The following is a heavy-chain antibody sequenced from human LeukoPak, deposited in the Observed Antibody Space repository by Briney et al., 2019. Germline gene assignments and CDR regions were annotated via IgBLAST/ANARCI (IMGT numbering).Heavy chain of an antibody. CDR2: ISWNSGSI. V-gene: IGHV3-9*01. Sequence: GGSLRLSCAASGFTFDDYAMHWVRQAPGKGLEWVSGISWNSGSIGYADSVEGRFTISRDNAKNSLYLQMNSLRAEDTAVYYCAKATGYLLWGQGTLVTVSS. J-gene: IGHJ4*02. CDR3: AKATGYLL. D-gene: IGHD1-14*01. CDR1: GFTFDDYA.